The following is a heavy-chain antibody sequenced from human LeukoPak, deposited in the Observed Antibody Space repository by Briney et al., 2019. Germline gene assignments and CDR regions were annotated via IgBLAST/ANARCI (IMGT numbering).Heavy chain of an antibody. CDR1: GGSISTSNYY. J-gene: IGHJ3*02. V-gene: IGHV4-39*07. CDR3: ARKSVAVRDAFDI. CDR2: IFYSGST. Sequence: PSETLSLTCTVSGGSISTSNYYWGWIRQPPGKGLEWIGNIFYSGSTYYSPSLKSRVTISLDTSRNQFSLKLNSVTAADTAVYYCARKSVAVRDAFDIWGQGTMVTVSS. D-gene: IGHD6-19*01.